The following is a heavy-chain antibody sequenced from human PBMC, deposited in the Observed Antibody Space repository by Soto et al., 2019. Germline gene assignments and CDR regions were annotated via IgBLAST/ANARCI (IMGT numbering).Heavy chain of an antibody. D-gene: IGHD3-3*01. CDR2: ISYDGSNK. Sequence: QVQLVESGGGVVQPGRSLRLSCAASGFTFSSYAMHWVRQAPGKGLDWVAVISYDGSNKYYADSVKGRFTISRDNSKNTLYLQMNSLRAEDTAVYFCARDAQGVVNNYFDYWGQGTLVTVSS. V-gene: IGHV3-30-3*01. J-gene: IGHJ4*02. CDR1: GFTFSSYA. CDR3: ARDAQGVVNNYFDY.